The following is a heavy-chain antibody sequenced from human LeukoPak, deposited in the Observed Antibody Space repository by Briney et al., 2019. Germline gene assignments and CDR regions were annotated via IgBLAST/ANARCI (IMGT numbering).Heavy chain of an antibody. V-gene: IGHV3-23*01. CDR3: AKITYYDILTGYLVAPYFDY. D-gene: IGHD3-9*01. J-gene: IGHJ4*02. Sequence: GGSLRLSCAASGFTFSSYAMSWVRQAPGKGLEWVSAISGSGGSTYYADSVKGRFTISRDNSKNTLYLQMNGLRAEDTAVYYCAKITYYDILTGYLVAPYFDYWGQGTLVTVSS. CDR1: GFTFSSYA. CDR2: ISGSGGST.